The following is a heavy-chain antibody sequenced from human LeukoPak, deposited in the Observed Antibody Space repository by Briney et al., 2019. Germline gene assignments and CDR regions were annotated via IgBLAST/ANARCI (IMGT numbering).Heavy chain of an antibody. CDR2: ISTNNGDT. CDR3: ARWVAAAGMAY. V-gene: IGHV1-18*01. D-gene: IGHD6-13*01. Sequence: GASVKVSCKAFNYTFTNYGVSWVRQAPGQGLEWMGWISTNNGDTKFAQKFQGRVTMTADTSTSTVYIELRSLRSDDTAVYYCARWVAAAGMAYWGQGTLVTVSS. CDR1: NYTFTNYG. J-gene: IGHJ4*02.